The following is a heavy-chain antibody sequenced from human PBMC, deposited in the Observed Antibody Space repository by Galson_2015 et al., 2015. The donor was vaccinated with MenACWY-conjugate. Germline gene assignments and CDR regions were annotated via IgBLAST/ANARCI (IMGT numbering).Heavy chain of an antibody. D-gene: IGHD2-2*01. J-gene: IGHJ5*02. Sequence: SLRLSCAASGFTFRTYSMNWVRQAPGKGLEWVSYISSGSGTIYYADSVKGRFTISRDNAKNSLYLQMNSLRAEDTAVYYCASGLGYCSSTSCSWGQGTLVTVSS. V-gene: IGHV3-48*01. CDR2: ISSGSGTI. CDR1: GFTFRTYS. CDR3: ASGLGYCSSTSCS.